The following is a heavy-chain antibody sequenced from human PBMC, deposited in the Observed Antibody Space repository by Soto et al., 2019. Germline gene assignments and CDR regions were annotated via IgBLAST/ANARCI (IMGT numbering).Heavy chain of an antibody. CDR1: GYTFTNYW. CDR3: AASIFYYGMDV. J-gene: IGHJ6*02. CDR2: IYPGDSDT. Sequence: GESLKTSCKGSGYTFTNYWIGWVRQMPGKGLEWMGIIYPGDSDTKYNPSFQGQVTISADKSITTTYLRWTSLKASDTAIYYCAASIFYYGMDVWRQGTTVTVSS. V-gene: IGHV5-51*01.